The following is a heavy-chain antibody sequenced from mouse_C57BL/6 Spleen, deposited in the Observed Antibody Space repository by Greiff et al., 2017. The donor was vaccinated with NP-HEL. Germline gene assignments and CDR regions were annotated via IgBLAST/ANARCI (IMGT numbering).Heavy chain of an antibody. CDR2: IWSGGST. CDR3: ARNDGGSLYYYAMDY. J-gene: IGHJ4*01. Sequence: QVQLQQSGPGLVQPSQSLSITCTVSGFSLTSYGVHWVRQSPGKGLEWLGVIWSGGSTDYNAAFISRLSISKDNSKSQVFFKMNSLQAIDTAIYYCARNDGGSLYYYAMDYWGQGTSVTVSS. CDR1: GFSLTSYG. D-gene: IGHD1-1*02. V-gene: IGHV2-2*02.